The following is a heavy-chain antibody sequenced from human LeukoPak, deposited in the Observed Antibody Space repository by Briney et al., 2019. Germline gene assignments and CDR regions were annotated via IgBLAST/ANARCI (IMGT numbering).Heavy chain of an antibody. D-gene: IGHD5-24*01. V-gene: IGHV4-34*01. Sequence: SETLTLTCAVYGGSFSGYYWSWTRQPPGKGLGWIGEINHSGSTNYNPSLKSRVTISVDTSKNQFSLKLSSVTAADTAVYYCAREKSPERKTWLQLGAFDVWGQGTVVTVSS. CDR2: INHSGST. J-gene: IGHJ3*01. CDR3: AREKSPERKTWLQLGAFDV. CDR1: GGSFSGYY.